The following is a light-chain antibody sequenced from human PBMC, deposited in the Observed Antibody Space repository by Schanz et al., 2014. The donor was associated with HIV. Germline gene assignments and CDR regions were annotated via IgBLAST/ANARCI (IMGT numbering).Light chain of an antibody. V-gene: IGKV1-5*03. CDR2: QAS. CDR3: QQYSDYVFT. J-gene: IGKJ3*01. Sequence: DIHLTQSPSFLSASVGDRVTITCRASHSISSWLAWYQQKPGKAPKLLIYQASSLETGVPSRFSGSGFGTEFTFSISSLQPDDFATYYCQQYSDYVFTFGPGTKVEIK. CDR1: HSISSW.